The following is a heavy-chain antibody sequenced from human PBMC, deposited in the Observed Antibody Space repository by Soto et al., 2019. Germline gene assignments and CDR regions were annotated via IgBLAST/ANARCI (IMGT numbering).Heavy chain of an antibody. Sequence: SQTLSLTCAISGDSVSDNSAAWSWIRQSPSRGLEWLGRTYYKSKWYNDYAVSVKSRITVTPDTSKNQFSLHLNSVTPEDTAVYYCAREFRYYVSSNSYLDYWGQGALVTVS. CDR3: AREFRYYVSSNSYLDY. CDR1: GDSVSDNSAA. V-gene: IGHV6-1*01. D-gene: IGHD3-16*01. J-gene: IGHJ4*02. CDR2: TYYKSKWYN.